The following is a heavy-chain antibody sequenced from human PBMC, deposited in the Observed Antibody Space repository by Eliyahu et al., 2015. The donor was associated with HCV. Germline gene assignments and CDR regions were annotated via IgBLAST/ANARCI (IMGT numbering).Heavy chain of an antibody. V-gene: IGHV3-15*01. CDR2: IKSKTDGGTT. Sequence: GKGLEWVGRIKSKTDGGTTDYAAPVKDRFTISRDDSKNTLYLQMNSLKTEDTAVYYCTTDPLLWWFGEDGMDVWGQGTTVTVSS. D-gene: IGHD3-10*01. CDR3: TTDPLLWWFGEDGMDV. J-gene: IGHJ6*02.